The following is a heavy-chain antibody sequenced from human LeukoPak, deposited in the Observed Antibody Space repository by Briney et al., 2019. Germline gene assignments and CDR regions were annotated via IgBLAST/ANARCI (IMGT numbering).Heavy chain of an antibody. Sequence: PGGSLRLSCAASGFTFSSYWMHWVRQAPGKGLVWVSRINSDGSSTSYADSVKGRFTISRDNAENTLYLQMNSLRAEDTAVYYCARGSSGSPPDYWGQGTLVTVSS. CDR3: ARGSSGSPPDY. V-gene: IGHV3-74*01. CDR1: GFTFSSYW. D-gene: IGHD3-10*01. CDR2: INSDGSST. J-gene: IGHJ4*02.